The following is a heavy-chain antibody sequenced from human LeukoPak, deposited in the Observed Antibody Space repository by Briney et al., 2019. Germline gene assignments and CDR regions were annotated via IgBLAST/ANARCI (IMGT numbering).Heavy chain of an antibody. D-gene: IGHD5-12*01. CDR3: AKGIVATIRSVDY. V-gene: IGHV3-23*01. CDR1: GFTFSSYA. J-gene: IGHJ4*02. Sequence: AGGSLRLSCAASGFTFSSYAMSWVRQAPGKGLEWVSAISGSGDSTYYADSVKGRFTISRDNSKNPLYLQMNSLRAEDTVVYYCAKGIVATIRSVDYWGQGTLVTVSS. CDR2: ISGSGDST.